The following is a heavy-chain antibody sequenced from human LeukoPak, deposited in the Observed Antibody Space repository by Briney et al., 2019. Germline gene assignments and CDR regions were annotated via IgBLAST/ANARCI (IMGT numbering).Heavy chain of an antibody. CDR3: ARYTYSSSWYYFDY. CDR2: IYYSGST. D-gene: IGHD6-13*01. CDR1: GGSISSSSYY. V-gene: IGHV4-39*07. J-gene: IGHJ4*02. Sequence: SETLSLTCTVSGGSISSSSYYWGWIRQPPGKGLEGIGSIYYSGSTYYNPSLKSRVTIPGDTSKNKFSLKLSSVTAADTAVYYCARYTYSSSWYYFDYWGQGTLVTVSS.